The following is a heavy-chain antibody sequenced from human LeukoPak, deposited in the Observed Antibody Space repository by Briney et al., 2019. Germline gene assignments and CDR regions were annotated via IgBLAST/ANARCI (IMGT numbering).Heavy chain of an antibody. D-gene: IGHD3-22*01. CDR3: ARAGPYDSSGYSVGTDAFDI. CDR1: GYTFTSYY. Sequence: ASVKVSCKACGYTFTSYYMHWVRQAPGQGLEWMGIINPSGGSTSYAQKFQGRVTMTRDTSTSTVYMELSSLRSEDTAVYYCARAGPYDSSGYSVGTDAFDIWGQGTMVTVSS. CDR2: INPSGGST. J-gene: IGHJ3*02. V-gene: IGHV1-46*01.